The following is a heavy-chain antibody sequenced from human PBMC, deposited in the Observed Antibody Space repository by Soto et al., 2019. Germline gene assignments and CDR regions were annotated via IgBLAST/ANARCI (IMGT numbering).Heavy chain of an antibody. D-gene: IGHD4-17*01. J-gene: IGHJ4*02. Sequence: QVQLVQSGAEVKKPGASVKVSCKASGYPFGGYAIGWVRQPPGQGLEWMGWVSAHTGDSGYAQRFQGRVTLTTETSTSTAYMELRGLRSDDTAVYYCARPSTSYGDYGWSLAYWGQGTLVTVSS. CDR3: ARPSTSYGDYGWSLAY. CDR2: VSAHTGDS. CDR1: GYPFGGYA. V-gene: IGHV1-18*01.